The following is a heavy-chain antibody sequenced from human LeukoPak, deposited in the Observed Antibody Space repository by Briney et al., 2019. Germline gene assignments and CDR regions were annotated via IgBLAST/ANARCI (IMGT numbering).Heavy chain of an antibody. V-gene: IGHV3-30*02. J-gene: IGHJ6*03. CDR2: IRYDGSNK. Sequence: PGGSLRLSCAASAFTFSSYGMHWVRQAPGKGLEWVAFIRYDGSNKYYADSVKGRFTISRDNSKNTLYLRMNSLSAEDTAVYHCAHQPPRYCTNGVCPPYYYYYYMDVWGKGTTVTVSS. D-gene: IGHD2-8*01. CDR3: AHQPPRYCTNGVCPPYYYYYYMDV. CDR1: AFTFSSYG.